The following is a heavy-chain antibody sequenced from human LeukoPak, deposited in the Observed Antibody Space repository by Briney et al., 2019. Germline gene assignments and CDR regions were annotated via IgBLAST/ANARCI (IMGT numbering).Heavy chain of an antibody. Sequence: GGSLRLSCPASGFTFSSYSMNWVRHPPGKWLEWVSSISSSSSYIYYADSMKGRFSISRDNAKNSLYLQMNSLRAEDTAVYYCARMVRGVSYYFDYWGQGTLVTVSS. CDR3: ARMVRGVSYYFDY. J-gene: IGHJ4*02. V-gene: IGHV3-21*01. CDR2: ISSSSSYI. CDR1: GFTFSSYS. D-gene: IGHD3-10*01.